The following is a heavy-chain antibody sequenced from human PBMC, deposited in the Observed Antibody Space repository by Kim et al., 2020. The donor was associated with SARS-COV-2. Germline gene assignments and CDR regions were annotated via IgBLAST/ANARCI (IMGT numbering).Heavy chain of an antibody. CDR3: ARGTPPYGMDV. CDR2: ISSSSSTI. CDR1: GFTFSTYT. V-gene: IGHV3-48*02. Sequence: GGSLRLSCTASGFTFSTYTMNWVRQAPGKGLEWVSYISSSSSTIYYAASVKGRFTISRDNAKSLYLQMNSLRDEDTAVYYCARGTPPYGMDVWGQGTTVTVSS. J-gene: IGHJ6*02.